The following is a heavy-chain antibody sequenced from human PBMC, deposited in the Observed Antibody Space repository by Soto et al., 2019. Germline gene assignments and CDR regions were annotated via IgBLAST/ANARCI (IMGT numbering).Heavy chain of an antibody. CDR3: ARDTSGYYLFDP. Sequence: TSETLSLTCTVSGGSISRGDVFWTWIRRPPGKGLEWIGYIYTNGSTCYNPSLKSRVSISVDTSKSQFSLKLNSVTAADTAVYFCARDTSGYYLFDPWGQGALVTVSS. D-gene: IGHD3-22*01. J-gene: IGHJ5*02. CDR2: IYTNGST. V-gene: IGHV4-30-4*01. CDR1: GGSISRGDVF.